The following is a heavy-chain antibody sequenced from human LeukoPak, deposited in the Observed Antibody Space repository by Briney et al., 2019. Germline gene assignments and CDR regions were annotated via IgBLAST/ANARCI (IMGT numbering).Heavy chain of an antibody. Sequence: GASVKVSCKASGYTFTGYYMHWVRQAPGQGLEWMGWINPNSGGTNYAQKFQGRVTMTRDTSISTAYMELSRLRSDDTAVYYCARDPFWQYSSLWLWGWDYYMDVWGKGTTVTVSS. CDR2: INPNSGGT. D-gene: IGHD6-6*01. V-gene: IGHV1-2*02. CDR1: GYTFTGYY. J-gene: IGHJ6*03. CDR3: ARDPFWQYSSLWLWGWDYYMDV.